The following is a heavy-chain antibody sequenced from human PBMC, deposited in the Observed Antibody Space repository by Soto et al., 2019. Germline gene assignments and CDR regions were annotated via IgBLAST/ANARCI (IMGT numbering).Heavy chain of an antibody. J-gene: IGHJ3*02. Sequence: PSETLSLTCTVSGGSISSGDHYWSWIRQPPGKGLEWIGYIYYSGSTYYNPSLKSRVTISVDTSKNQFSLKLSSVTAADTAVYYCARDYNFWSGYETDDAFDIWGQGTMVTVSS. CDR2: IYYSGST. CDR1: GGSISSGDHY. D-gene: IGHD3-3*01. CDR3: ARDYNFWSGYETDDAFDI. V-gene: IGHV4-30-4*01.